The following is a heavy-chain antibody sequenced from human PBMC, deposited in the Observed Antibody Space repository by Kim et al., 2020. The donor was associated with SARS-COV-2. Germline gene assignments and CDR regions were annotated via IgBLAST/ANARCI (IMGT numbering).Heavy chain of an antibody. CDR3: ARDLGDIVVVPAASSNWFDP. D-gene: IGHD2-2*01. J-gene: IGHJ5*02. V-gene: IGHV1-18*01. Sequence: ASVKVSCKASGYTFTSYGISWVRQAPGQGLEWMGWISAYNGNTNYAQKLQGRVTMTTDTSTSTAYMELRSLRSDDTAVYYCARDLGDIVVVPAASSNWFDPWGQGTLVTVSS. CDR2: ISAYNGNT. CDR1: GYTFTSYG.